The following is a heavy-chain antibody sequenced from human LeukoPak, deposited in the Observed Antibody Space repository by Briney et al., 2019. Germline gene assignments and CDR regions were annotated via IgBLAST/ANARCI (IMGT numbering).Heavy chain of an antibody. J-gene: IGHJ4*02. CDR3: ATDIISPVAGASDVLGY. V-gene: IGHV1-24*01. Sequence: ASVKVSCKVSGYTLTELSMHWVRQAPGKGLEWMGGFDPEDGETIYAQKFQGRVTMTEDTSTDTAYMELSSLRSEDTAVYYCATDIISPVAGASDVLGYWGQGTLVTVSS. D-gene: IGHD4-23*01. CDR1: GYTLTELS. CDR2: FDPEDGET.